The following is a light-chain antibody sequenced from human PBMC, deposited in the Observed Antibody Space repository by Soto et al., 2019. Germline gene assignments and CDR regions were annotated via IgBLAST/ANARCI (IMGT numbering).Light chain of an antibody. J-gene: IGKJ1*01. CDR3: QQYNSYST. CDR2: DAS. Sequence: DIQMTQSPSTLSASVGDRVTITCRASQSISTRLAWYQQKPGKAPKLLIYDASSLESGVPSRFSGSGSGTEFPLTISSLQPEDFASYYCQQYNSYSTFGQGTKVEIK. CDR1: QSISTR. V-gene: IGKV1-5*01.